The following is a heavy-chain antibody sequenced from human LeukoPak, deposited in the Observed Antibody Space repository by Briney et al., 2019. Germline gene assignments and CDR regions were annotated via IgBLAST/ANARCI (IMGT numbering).Heavy chain of an antibody. Sequence: GGSLRLSCAASGFTFSSYGMHWVRQAPGKGLEWVAFIRYDGSNKYYADSVKGRFTISRDNSKNTLHLQMNSLRAEDTAVYYCARDLYCGGDCYPYYFDYWGQGTLVTVSS. V-gene: IGHV3-30*02. J-gene: IGHJ4*02. CDR2: IRYDGSNK. D-gene: IGHD2-21*02. CDR3: ARDLYCGGDCYPYYFDY. CDR1: GFTFSSYG.